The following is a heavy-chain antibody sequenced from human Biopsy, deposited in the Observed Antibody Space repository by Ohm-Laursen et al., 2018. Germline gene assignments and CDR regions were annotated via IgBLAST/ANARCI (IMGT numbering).Heavy chain of an antibody. Sequence: GTLSLICTVSGVSISSYYWSWIRQPPGKGLEWIGYVYYTGSTDYNPSLQSRVTISVDTSKNHFSLRLRSVTPADTAIYYCARDRGYYSDRTVPGYFDLWGRGTLVTVSS. D-gene: IGHD3-22*01. CDR3: ARDRGYYSDRTVPGYFDL. CDR2: VYYTGST. J-gene: IGHJ2*01. CDR1: GVSISSYY. V-gene: IGHV4-59*01.